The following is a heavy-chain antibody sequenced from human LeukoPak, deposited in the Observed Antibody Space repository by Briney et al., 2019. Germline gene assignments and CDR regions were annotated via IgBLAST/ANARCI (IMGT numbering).Heavy chain of an antibody. V-gene: IGHV3-21*01. CDR1: GFTFSSYS. J-gene: IGHJ4*02. Sequence: PGGSLRLSCAASGFTFSSYSMNWVRQAPGKWLEWVSSISSSSSYIYYADSVKGRFTISRDNAKNSLYLQMNSLRAEDTAVYYCARELQQLWRPIDYWGQGTLVTVSS. D-gene: IGHD5-18*01. CDR2: ISSSSSYI. CDR3: ARELQQLWRPIDY.